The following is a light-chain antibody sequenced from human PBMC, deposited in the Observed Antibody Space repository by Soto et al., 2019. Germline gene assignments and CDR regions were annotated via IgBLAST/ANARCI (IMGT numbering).Light chain of an antibody. CDR1: SSNIANNY. CDR2: DNN. J-gene: IGLJ7*01. Sequence: QSVLTQPPSVSAAPGQKVTISCSGSSSNIANNYVSWYQQFPGTAPKLLIYDNNKRPSGIPDRFSGSKSGTSATLGITGLQTGDEADYYCGTWDSSLSVVLFGGGTQLTVL. CDR3: GTWDSSLSVVL. V-gene: IGLV1-51*01.